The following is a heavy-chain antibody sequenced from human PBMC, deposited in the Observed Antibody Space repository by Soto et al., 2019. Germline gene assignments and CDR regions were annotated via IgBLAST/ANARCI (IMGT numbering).Heavy chain of an antibody. CDR1: GFTFSSYA. CDR2: ISGSGGST. V-gene: IGHV3-23*01. D-gene: IGHD2-2*01. CDR3: AKAHIVVVPAAIAYGMDV. J-gene: IGHJ6*02. Sequence: GESLKISCAASGFTFSSYAMSWVRQAPGKGLEWVSAISGSGGSTYYADSVKGRFTISRDNSKNTLYLQMNSLRAEDTAVYYCAKAHIVVVPAAIAYGMDVWGQGTTVTVSS.